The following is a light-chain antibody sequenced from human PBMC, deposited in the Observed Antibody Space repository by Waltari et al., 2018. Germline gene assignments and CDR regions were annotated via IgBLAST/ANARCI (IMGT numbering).Light chain of an antibody. J-gene: IGLJ2*01. V-gene: IGLV1-44*01. CDR2: SNN. CDR1: SSNIGSNT. Sequence: QSVLTQPPSASGTPGQRFTISCSGSSSNIGSNTVNWYQQLPGTAPKLLVYSNNHRPSGVPDRFSGSKSGTSASLAISGLQSEDEADYYCSAWDDSLNGHVVFGGGTKLTVL. CDR3: SAWDDSLNGHVV.